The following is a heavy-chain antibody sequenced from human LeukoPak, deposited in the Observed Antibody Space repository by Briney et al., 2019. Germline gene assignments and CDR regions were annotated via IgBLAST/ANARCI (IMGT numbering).Heavy chain of an antibody. CDR3: ARSKVEYYYDSSGGRGEFDY. CDR2: VNLQGST. CDR1: GGSISNTNW. Sequence: SETLSLTCGVSGGSISNTNWWTWFRQPPGKGLEWIGEVNLQGSTNYNPSLKSRVAISVDKSENHISLKLTSVTAADTAVYYCARSKVEYYYDSSGGRGEFDYWGQGTLVTVSS. V-gene: IGHV4-4*02. D-gene: IGHD3-22*01. J-gene: IGHJ4*02.